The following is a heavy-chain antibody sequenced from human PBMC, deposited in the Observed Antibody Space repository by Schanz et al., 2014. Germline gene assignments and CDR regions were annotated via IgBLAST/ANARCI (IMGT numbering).Heavy chain of an antibody. J-gene: IGHJ4*02. V-gene: IGHV4-39*07. CDR2: FFYIGST. CDR1: GGPVSTSSYY. D-gene: IGHD1-26*01. CDR3: ARYTGAYFDY. Sequence: QLQLQESGPGLVKPSETLSLTCTVSGGPVSTSSYYWGWVRQPPGQGLEWIGSFFYIGSTYYNPSLKRRAPISAGTSKTQFSLRLSSVTAADTAVYYCARYTGAYFDYWGQGTLVTVSS.